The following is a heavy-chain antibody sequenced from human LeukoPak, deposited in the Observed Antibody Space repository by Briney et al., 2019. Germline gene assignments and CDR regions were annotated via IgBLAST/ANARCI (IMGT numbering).Heavy chain of an antibody. V-gene: IGHV3-30*02. D-gene: IGHD2-21*01. Sequence: GGSLRLSCAASGFTFSTYGMHWVRQAPGRGLEWVAFIEYDGTNKHYIDSVKGRFIISRDNSNNTLYLQMNSLSTEDTAVYYCAEKGEVLFDYWGQGTLVTVSS. CDR1: GFTFSTYG. J-gene: IGHJ4*02. CDR2: IEYDGTNK. CDR3: AEKGEVLFDY.